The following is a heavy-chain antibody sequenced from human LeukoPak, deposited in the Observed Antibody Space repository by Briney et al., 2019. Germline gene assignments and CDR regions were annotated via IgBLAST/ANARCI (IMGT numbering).Heavy chain of an antibody. CDR3: AGAYCGGDCYSGRAFDI. J-gene: IGHJ3*02. Sequence: PGGSLRLSCAASGFTFSAYWMSWIRQPPGKGLEWIGEVWHSGSTNYYPSLKSRVTVSIEKSKNQFSLKLSSVTAADTAVYYCAGAYCGGDCYSGRAFDIWGQGTMVTVSS. CDR2: VWHSGST. D-gene: IGHD2-21*02. V-gene: IGHV4-4*02. CDR1: GFTFSAYW.